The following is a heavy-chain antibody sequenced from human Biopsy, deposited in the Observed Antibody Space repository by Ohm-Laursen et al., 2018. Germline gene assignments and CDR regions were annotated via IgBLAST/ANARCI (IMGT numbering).Heavy chain of an antibody. CDR2: ISGYNGNT. D-gene: IGHD6-25*01. Sequence: GASVKVSCKASGYKFTSYGMSWVRQAPGQGFEWMGRISGYNGNTNYAQKFQGRITMTIDAAKSTGYMDLRSLKSDDTAVYYCARIAAAGWDDYWGQGTLVTVSS. J-gene: IGHJ4*02. V-gene: IGHV1-18*01. CDR1: GYKFTSYG. CDR3: ARIAAAGWDDY.